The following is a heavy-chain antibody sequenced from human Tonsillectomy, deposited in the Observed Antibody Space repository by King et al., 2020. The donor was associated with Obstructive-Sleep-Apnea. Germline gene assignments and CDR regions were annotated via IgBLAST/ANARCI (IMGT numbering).Heavy chain of an antibody. D-gene: IGHD1-20*01. CDR3: AAEITGTEDFDI. CDR2: VVVGSGNT. Sequence: QLVQSGPEVMEPGTSVKVPCRASGFTFSSSTMHWVRQARGQRLEWIGGVVVGSGNTNYAQKFQERVTITRDMSTRTTYMELSSLRSEDTAVFYCAAEITGTEDFDIWGQGTVVTVSS. V-gene: IGHV1-58*02. J-gene: IGHJ3*02. CDR1: GFTFSSST.